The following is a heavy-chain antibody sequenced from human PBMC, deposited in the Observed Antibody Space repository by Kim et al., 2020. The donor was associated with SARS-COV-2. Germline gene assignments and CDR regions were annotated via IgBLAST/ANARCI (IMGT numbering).Heavy chain of an antibody. V-gene: IGHV3-7*01. Sequence: GGSLSLSCAASGFTFSLYWMTWVRQAPGKGLEWVATIKQDGSEKHYVDSVKGRFTISRDNTKNSLYLQMNSLTVEDTAVYYCGRNPATAVADHWGQGTLVTVSS. CDR3: GRNPATAVADH. CDR1: GFTFSLYW. D-gene: IGHD6-19*01. CDR2: IKQDGSEK. J-gene: IGHJ4*02.